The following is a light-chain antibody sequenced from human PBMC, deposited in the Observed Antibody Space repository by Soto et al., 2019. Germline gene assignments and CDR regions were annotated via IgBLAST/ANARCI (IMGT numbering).Light chain of an antibody. CDR2: AAS. Sequence: ARQISQSAAYLSAPVGGQVTITCRASQGIRNDLGWYQPKAGTAPNLLIYAASSLQSGVPSRFSGSGSGTEFTLTISSLQPDDFATYYCQQYNDYWTFGQGTQVDI. J-gene: IGKJ1*01. CDR3: QQYNDYWT. CDR1: QGIRND. V-gene: IGKV1-6*01.